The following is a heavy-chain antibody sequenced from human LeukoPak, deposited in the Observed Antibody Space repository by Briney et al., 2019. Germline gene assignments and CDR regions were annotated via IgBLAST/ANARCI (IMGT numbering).Heavy chain of an antibody. V-gene: IGHV3-23*01. CDR1: GFTFSSYA. D-gene: IGHD4-17*01. J-gene: IGHJ4*02. CDR3: AKDGFDLSVTTLKGGFDY. CDR2: ITNSGGRT. Sequence: GGSLRLSCAASGFTFSSYAMSWVRQAPGKGLEWVSAITNSGGRTYYADSVKGRFTISRDNSKNTLYLQMNSLRAEDTAVYYCAKDGFDLSVTTLKGGFDYWGQGTLVSVSS.